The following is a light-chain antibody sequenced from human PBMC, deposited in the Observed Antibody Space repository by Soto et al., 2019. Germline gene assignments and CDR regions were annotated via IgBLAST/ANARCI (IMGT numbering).Light chain of an antibody. CDR1: QSVSSSY. J-gene: IGKJ5*01. CDR3: QQYGSSAPIT. V-gene: IGKV3-20*01. CDR2: GAS. Sequence: DIVLTQSPGTLSLSPGERATLSCRASQSVSSSYLAWYQQKPGQAPRLLIYGASIRATGIPDRFSGSGSGTDFTLTISRLEPEDFALYYCQQYGSSAPITFGQGTRLEIK.